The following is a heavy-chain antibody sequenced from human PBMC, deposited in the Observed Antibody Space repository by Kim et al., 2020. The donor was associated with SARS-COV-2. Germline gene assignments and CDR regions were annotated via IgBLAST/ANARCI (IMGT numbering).Heavy chain of an antibody. D-gene: IGHD6-6*01. V-gene: IGHV3-48*03. CDR1: GFTFSSYE. Sequence: GGSLRLSCAASGFTFSSYEMNWVRQAPGKGLAWVSYISNSGSTMYYADSVKGRFTISRDNTKTSLYLHMNSLRAEDTAVYYCTTRLQRSSSSLKWGQGTLVTVSS. J-gene: IGHJ4*02. CDR2: ISNSGSTM. CDR3: TTRLQRSSSSLK.